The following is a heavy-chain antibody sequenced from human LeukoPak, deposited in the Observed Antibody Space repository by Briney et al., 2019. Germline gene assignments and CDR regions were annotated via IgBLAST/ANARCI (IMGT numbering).Heavy chain of an antibody. CDR2: ISSSSSYI. V-gene: IGHV3-21*01. CDR1: GFTFSSYS. D-gene: IGHD6-13*01. J-gene: IGHJ6*01. CDR3: ARSIAAAGPYYYYGMDV. Sequence: GGSLRLSCAASGFTFSSYSMNWVRQAPGKGLEWVSSISSSSSYIYYADSVKGRFTISRENAKNSLYLQMNSLRAGDTAVYYCARSIAAAGPYYYYGMDVWGQGTTVTVSS.